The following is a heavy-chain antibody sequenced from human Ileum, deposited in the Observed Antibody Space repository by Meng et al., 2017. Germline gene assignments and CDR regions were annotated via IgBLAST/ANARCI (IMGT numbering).Heavy chain of an antibody. Sequence: QVQPVQTGPEVKKSGASVKVSCNASDYTFTGYGVSWVRQAPGQGLGWMAWLGAHDGDTSHAPKFQGRVTVSADRPTATAYMELRSLRSDDTAVYYCARGTPGRSYSDYWGQGTLVTVSS. J-gene: IGHJ4*02. V-gene: IGHV1-18*01. CDR2: LGAHDGDT. D-gene: IGHD3-10*01. CDR3: ARGTPGRSYSDY. CDR1: DYTFTGYG.